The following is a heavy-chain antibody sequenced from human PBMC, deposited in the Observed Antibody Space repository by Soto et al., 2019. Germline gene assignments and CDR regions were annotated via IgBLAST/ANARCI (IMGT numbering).Heavy chain of an antibody. CDR1: GGTFSSYA. D-gene: IGHD3-22*01. CDR2: IIPIFGTA. V-gene: IGHV1-69*13. J-gene: IGHJ3*02. Sequence: GASVKVSCKASGGTFSSYAISWVRQAPGQGLEWMGGIIPIFGTANYAQKFQGRVTITADESTSTAYMELSSLRSEDTAVYYCARSTRRITMIVVAPSAFDIWGQGTMVTVSS. CDR3: ARSTRRITMIVVAPSAFDI.